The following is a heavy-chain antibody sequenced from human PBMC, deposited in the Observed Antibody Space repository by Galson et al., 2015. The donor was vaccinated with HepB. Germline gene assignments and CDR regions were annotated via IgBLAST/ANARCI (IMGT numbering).Heavy chain of an antibody. J-gene: IGHJ4*02. D-gene: IGHD2-2*01. V-gene: IGHV4-34*01. CDR2: INHSGST. CDR3: AREVVPAALGLDY. CDR1: GGSFSGYY. Sequence: SETLSLTCAVYGGSFSGYYWSWIRQPPGKGLEWIGEINHSGSTNYNPSLKSRVTISVDTSKNQFSLKLSSVTAADTAVYYCAREVVPAALGLDYWGQGTLVTVSS.